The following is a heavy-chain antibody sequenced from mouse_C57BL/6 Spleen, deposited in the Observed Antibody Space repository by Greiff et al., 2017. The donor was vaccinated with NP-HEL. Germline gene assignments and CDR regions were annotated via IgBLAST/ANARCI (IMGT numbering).Heavy chain of an antibody. Sequence: VQLQQSGAELVKPGASVKISCKASGYAFSSYWMNGVKQRPGKGLEWIGQIYPGDGDTNYNGKFKGKATLTADKSSSTAYMQLSSLTSEDSAVYFCARSSGAMDYWGQGTSVTVSS. D-gene: IGHD6-1*01. CDR2: IYPGDGDT. J-gene: IGHJ4*01. V-gene: IGHV1-80*01. CDR1: GYAFSSYW. CDR3: ARSSGAMDY.